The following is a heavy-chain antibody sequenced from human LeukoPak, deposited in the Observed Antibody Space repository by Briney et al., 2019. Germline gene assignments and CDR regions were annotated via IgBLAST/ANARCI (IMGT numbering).Heavy chain of an antibody. CDR1: GYSFTGYY. V-gene: IGHV1-2*02. Sequence: ASVKVSCKASGYSFTGYYMHWVRQAPGQGLEWIGWINPNSGGTNYVQKFQGRVTMTRDMSISTAYMELSRLRSDDTAVYYCARDRGSSLPYWGQGTLVTVSS. J-gene: IGHJ4*02. CDR2: INPNSGGT. CDR3: ARDRGSSLPY. D-gene: IGHD1-26*01.